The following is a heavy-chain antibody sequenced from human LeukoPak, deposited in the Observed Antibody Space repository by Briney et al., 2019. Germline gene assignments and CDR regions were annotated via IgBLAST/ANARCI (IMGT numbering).Heavy chain of an antibody. CDR2: IYTSGST. V-gene: IGHV4-4*07. J-gene: IGHJ4*02. Sequence: SETLSLTCTVSGGSISSYYWSWIRQPAGKGLEWIGRIYTSGSTNYNPSLKSRVTMSVDTSKNQFSLKLSSVTAADTAVYYCARVSGYGDYAYYFDYWGQGTXVTVXS. CDR1: GGSISSYY. CDR3: ARVSGYGDYAYYFDY. D-gene: IGHD4-17*01.